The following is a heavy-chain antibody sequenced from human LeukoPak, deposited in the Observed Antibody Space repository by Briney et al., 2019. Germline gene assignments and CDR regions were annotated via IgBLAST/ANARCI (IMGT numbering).Heavy chain of an antibody. V-gene: IGHV4-59*01. D-gene: IGHD3-22*01. CDR1: GGSISSYH. CDR2: IYYSGST. J-gene: IGHJ3*02. CDR3: ARAPYYYDSSGYGAFDI. Sequence: PSETLSLTCTVSGGSISSYHWSWIRQPPGKGLEWIGYIYYSGSTNYNPSLKSRLTISVDTYKTQFSLKLSSVTAADTAVYYCARAPYYYDSSGYGAFDIWGQGTMVTVSS.